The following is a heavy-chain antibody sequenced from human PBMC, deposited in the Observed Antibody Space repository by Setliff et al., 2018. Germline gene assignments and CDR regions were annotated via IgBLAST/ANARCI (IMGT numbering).Heavy chain of an antibody. V-gene: IGHV4-38-2*02. CDR1: GYSISSGYI. CDR2: VYHSGST. J-gene: IGHJ4*02. D-gene: IGHD3-10*01. CDR3: ARVSSRLWFGPRYFAY. Sequence: SETLSLTCTVSGYSISSGYIWGWIRQPPGKGLEYIGSVYHSGSTYYNPSLKSRVTISVDTSKNHFSLKLSTVTAADTAVYYCARVSSRLWFGPRYFAYWGQGTLVTVSS.